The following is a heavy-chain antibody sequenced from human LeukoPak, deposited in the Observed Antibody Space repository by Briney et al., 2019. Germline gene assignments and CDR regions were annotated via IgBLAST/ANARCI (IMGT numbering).Heavy chain of an antibody. V-gene: IGHV3-21*01. D-gene: IGHD6-6*01. CDR3: ARERDSSSLQDYYMDV. Sequence: PGGSLRLSCVGSGFTFSSYAMSWVRQTPGKGLEWVSSISSSSSYIYYADSVKGRFTISRDNAKNSLYLQMNSLRAEDTAVYYCARERDSSSLQDYYMDVWGKGTTVTVSS. J-gene: IGHJ6*03. CDR2: ISSSSSYI. CDR1: GFTFSSYA.